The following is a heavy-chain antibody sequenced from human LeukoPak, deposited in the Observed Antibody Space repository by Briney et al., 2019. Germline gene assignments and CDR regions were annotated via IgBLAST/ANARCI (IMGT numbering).Heavy chain of an antibody. CDR1: GNSFSTNW. V-gene: IGHV5-51*01. J-gene: IGHJ4*02. CDR2: IYPGDSDT. CDR3: GRGGYSGYEFDY. D-gene: IGHD5-12*01. Sequence: GASLKISCRASGNSFSTNWIGWVRQMPGKGMEWMGVIYPGDSDTRYSPSSQGQVTMSADKSISTAYLQWSSLKASDSAMYYCGRGGYSGYEFDYWGQGTLVTVSS.